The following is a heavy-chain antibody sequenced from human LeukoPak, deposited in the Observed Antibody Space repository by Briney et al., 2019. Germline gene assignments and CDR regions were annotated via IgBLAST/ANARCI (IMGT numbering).Heavy chain of an antibody. Sequence: PGGSLRLSCAASGFTFSSYEMNWVRQAPGKGLEWVSYISSSGGTTYYADSVKGRFTISRDNAKDSLYLQMNGLRAEDTAVYYCARGHVPDYWGQGTLVIVSS. CDR2: ISSSGGTT. CDR1: GFTFSSYE. CDR3: ARGHVPDY. V-gene: IGHV3-48*03. J-gene: IGHJ4*02.